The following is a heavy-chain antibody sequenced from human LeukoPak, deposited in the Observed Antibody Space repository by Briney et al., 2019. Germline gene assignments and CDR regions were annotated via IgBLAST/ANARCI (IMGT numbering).Heavy chain of an antibody. D-gene: IGHD3-3*01. V-gene: IGHV3-23*01. CDR3: AKDQGTAIFGMIIPDWYFDL. CDR2: ISGGSNNI. CDR1: GFTFSSYA. Sequence: TGGSLRLSCAASGFTFSSYAMNWVRQAPGKGLEWVSSISGGSNNINYAGSVKGRFTTSRDNSQNTLYLQMNSLRADDTAVYYCAKDQGTAIFGMIIPDWYFDLRGRGTLVTVSP. J-gene: IGHJ2*01.